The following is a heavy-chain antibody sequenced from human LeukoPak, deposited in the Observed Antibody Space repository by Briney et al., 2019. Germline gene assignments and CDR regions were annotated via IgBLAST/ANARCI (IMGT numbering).Heavy chain of an antibody. J-gene: IGHJ4*02. Sequence: ASVKVSCKASGYTFTSYGISWVRQAPGQGLEWMGWISAYNGNTNYAQKLQGRVTMTTDTSTSTAYMELRSLRSDDTAVYYCARLMITFGGVIVTLFDYWGQGTLVTVSS. CDR3: ARLMITFGGVIVTLFDY. V-gene: IGHV1-18*01. CDR2: ISAYNGNT. CDR1: GYTFTSYG. D-gene: IGHD3-16*02.